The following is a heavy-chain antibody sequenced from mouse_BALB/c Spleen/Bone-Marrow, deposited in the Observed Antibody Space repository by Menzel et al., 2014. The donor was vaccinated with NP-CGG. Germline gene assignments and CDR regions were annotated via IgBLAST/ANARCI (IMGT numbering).Heavy chain of an antibody. J-gene: IGHJ1*01. D-gene: IGHD2-2*01. Sequence: QVQFQQPGAELVKPGAPVKLSCKASGYTFTSYWMNWVKQRPGRGLEWIGRIDPSDSETHYNQKFKDKATLTVDKSSSTAYIQLSSLTSEDSAVYYCARSTGYYWYFDVWGAGTTVTVSS. V-gene: IGHV1-69*02. CDR3: ARSTGYYWYFDV. CDR1: GYTFTSYW. CDR2: IDPSDSET.